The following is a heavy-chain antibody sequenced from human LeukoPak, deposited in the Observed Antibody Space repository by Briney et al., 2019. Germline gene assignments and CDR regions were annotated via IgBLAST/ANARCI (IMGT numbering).Heavy chain of an antibody. D-gene: IGHD2-15*01. CDR1: GFTFSSYS. CDR3: AKDGEIWIADIVVVVAATTEYFQH. CDR2: ISSSSSYI. V-gene: IGHV3-21*04. J-gene: IGHJ1*01. Sequence: PGGSLRLSCAASGFTFSSYSMNWVRQAPGKGLEWVSSISSSSSYIYYADSVKGRFTISRDNSKNTLYLQMNSLRAEDTAVYYCAKDGEIWIADIVVVVAATTEYFQHWGQGTLVTVSS.